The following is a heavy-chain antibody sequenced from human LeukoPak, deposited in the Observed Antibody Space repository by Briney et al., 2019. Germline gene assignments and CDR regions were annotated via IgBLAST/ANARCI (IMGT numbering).Heavy chain of an antibody. D-gene: IGHD2-2*01. CDR1: GKYW. J-gene: IGHJ4*02. CDR2: VNSDGSWT. V-gene: IGHV3-74*01. Sequence: PGGSLRLSCAASGKYWMHCVRQAPGEGLVWVSHVNSDGSWTSHADSVTGRFTISKDNAKNTVYLQMNNLRTEDTAVYYCVSFYETNWGRGTLVTVSS. CDR3: VSFYETN.